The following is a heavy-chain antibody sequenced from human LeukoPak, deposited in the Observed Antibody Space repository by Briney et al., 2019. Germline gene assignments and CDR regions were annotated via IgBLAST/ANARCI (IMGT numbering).Heavy chain of an antibody. Sequence: PSETLSLTCTVSGGSISSYYWSWIRQPPGKGLEWIGYIYYTGSTNYNPSLKSRVIISGDTSKNRFSLKLTSVTAADTAVYCCAGHLRAVTTSFDYWGQGTLVTVSS. V-gene: IGHV4-59*08. CDR1: GGSISSYY. J-gene: IGHJ4*02. CDR3: AGHLRAVTTSFDY. CDR2: IYYTGST. D-gene: IGHD4-17*01.